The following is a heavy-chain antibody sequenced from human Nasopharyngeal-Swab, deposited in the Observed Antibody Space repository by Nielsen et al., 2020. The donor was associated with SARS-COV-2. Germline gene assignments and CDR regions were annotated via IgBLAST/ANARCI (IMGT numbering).Heavy chain of an antibody. CDR3: ARSGDSNDRRPPYYYYYMDV. CDR2: IIPIFGTA. Sequence: WVRQAPGQGLEWMGGIIPIFGTANYAQKFQGRVTITADKSTSTAYMELSSLRSEDTAVYYCARSGDSNDRRPPYYYYYMDVWGKGTTVTVSS. J-gene: IGHJ6*03. V-gene: IGHV1-69*06. D-gene: IGHD6-13*01.